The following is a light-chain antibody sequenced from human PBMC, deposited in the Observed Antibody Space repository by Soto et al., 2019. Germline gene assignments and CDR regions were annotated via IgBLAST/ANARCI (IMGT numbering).Light chain of an antibody. J-gene: IGLJ1*01. Sequence: QSALPQPASVSGSPGQSISISCTGTNSDVGGFNYVSWYQQHPGKAPKLIIYEVKNRPSGVSNRFSGSKSGNTASLTISGLQAEDEAHYYCSSFTSGSLYVFGTGTKVTVL. CDR2: EVK. CDR3: SSFTSGSLYV. CDR1: NSDVGGFNY. V-gene: IGLV2-14*01.